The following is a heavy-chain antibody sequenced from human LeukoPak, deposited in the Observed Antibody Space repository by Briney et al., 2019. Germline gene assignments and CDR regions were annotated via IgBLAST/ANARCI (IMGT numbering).Heavy chain of an antibody. J-gene: IGHJ4*02. CDR3: AKGAYDYIEMGYFDD. Sequence: GGSQRLSCAASGFRSSNFAMSWVRQAPGKGLEWVSLIIGSSGDTLYADSVKGRFTISRDISKNRLYLQMNSLRAEDTALYYCAKGAYDYIEMGYFDDWGQGTLVTVSS. D-gene: IGHD5-12*01. CDR2: IIGSSGDT. CDR1: GFRSSNFA. V-gene: IGHV3-23*01.